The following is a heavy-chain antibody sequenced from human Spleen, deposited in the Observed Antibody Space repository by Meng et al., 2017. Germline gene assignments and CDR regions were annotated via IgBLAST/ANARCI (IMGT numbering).Heavy chain of an antibody. J-gene: IGHJ6*02. Sequence: GESLKISCAASGFTVSSHRMTWVRQAPGKGLEWVSSIDTNDYIYYADSVKGRLTISRDNAKNSLYLQMNSLRAEDTAVYFCARDLGYCTSSYCRYYCGLDVWGQGNTV. CDR3: ARDLGYCTSSYCRYYCGLDV. CDR1: GFTVSSHR. V-gene: IGHV3-21*06. D-gene: IGHD2-2*01. CDR2: IDTNDYI.